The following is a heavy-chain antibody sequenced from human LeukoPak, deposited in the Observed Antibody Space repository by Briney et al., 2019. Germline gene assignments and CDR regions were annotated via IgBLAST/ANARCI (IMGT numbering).Heavy chain of an antibody. V-gene: IGHV4-59*01. CDR1: GGSISTYY. Sequence: TSETLSLTCTVSGGSISTYYWGWIRQPPGKGLEWIGYIYYSGNSNYNPSLKSRVTISVDTSKNQFSLKLSSVTAADTAVYYCAGLGASGNGYLSWFDPWGQGTLVTVSS. D-gene: IGHD3-22*01. CDR2: IYYSGNS. CDR3: AGLGASGNGYLSWFDP. J-gene: IGHJ5*02.